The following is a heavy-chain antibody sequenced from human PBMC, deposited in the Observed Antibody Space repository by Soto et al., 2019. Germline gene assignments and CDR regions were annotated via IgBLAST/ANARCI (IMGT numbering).Heavy chain of an antibody. J-gene: IGHJ5*02. D-gene: IGHD2-15*01. CDR2: IYYSGST. V-gene: IGHV4-39*01. CDR1: GGSISSSSYY. Sequence: QLQLQESGPGLVKPSETLSLTCTVSGGSISSSSYYWGWIRQPPGKGLEWIGSIYYSGSTYYNPSLRSRVPMSVDTSKNQFSLKLSAVTAADTAVYYCASEGDIVVVVAATRGGFDPWGQGTLVTVSS. CDR3: ASEGDIVVVVAATRGGFDP.